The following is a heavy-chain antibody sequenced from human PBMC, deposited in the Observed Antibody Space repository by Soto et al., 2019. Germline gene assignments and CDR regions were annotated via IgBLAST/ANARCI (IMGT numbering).Heavy chain of an antibody. CDR3: AKVPNGY. CDR2: ISGSGGSP. J-gene: IGHJ4*02. CDR1: GFTFSSFA. V-gene: IGHV3-23*01. Sequence: GGSLRLSCAASGFTFSSFAMSWVRQPPGKGLEWVSAISGSGGSPYYADSVEGRFTISRDNSKNTLYMQMNSLRAEDTAVYYCAKVPNGYWGQGTLVTVSS.